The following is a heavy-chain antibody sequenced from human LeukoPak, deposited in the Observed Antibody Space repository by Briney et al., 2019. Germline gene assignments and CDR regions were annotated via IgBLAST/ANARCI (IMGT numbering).Heavy chain of an antibody. CDR1: GFTFSSYS. CDR2: ISGSGGNT. Sequence: GGSLRLSCAASGFTFSSYSMSWVRQAPGKGLEWVSAISGSGGNTYYADSVKGRFTISRDNAKNSLYLQMNSLRAEDTAVYYCTRDPGGWAAAGGSGSYRYLDAFDIWGQGTMVTVSS. D-gene: IGHD1-26*01. V-gene: IGHV3-23*01. CDR3: TRDPGGWAAAGGSGSYRYLDAFDI. J-gene: IGHJ3*02.